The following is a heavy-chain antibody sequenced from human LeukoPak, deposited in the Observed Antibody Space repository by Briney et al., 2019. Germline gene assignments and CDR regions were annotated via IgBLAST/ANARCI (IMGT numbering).Heavy chain of an antibody. J-gene: IGHJ6*03. Sequence: SETLSLTCTVSGGSISSSSYYWGWIRQPPGKGLEWIGSIYYSGSTYYNPSLKSRVTISVDTSKNQFSLKLSSVTAADTAVYYCARVTYYGSGSYYNAYYYYMDVWGKGTTVTVSS. CDR1: GGSISSSSYY. D-gene: IGHD3-10*01. V-gene: IGHV4-39*07. CDR2: IYYSGST. CDR3: ARVTYYGSGSYYNAYYYYMDV.